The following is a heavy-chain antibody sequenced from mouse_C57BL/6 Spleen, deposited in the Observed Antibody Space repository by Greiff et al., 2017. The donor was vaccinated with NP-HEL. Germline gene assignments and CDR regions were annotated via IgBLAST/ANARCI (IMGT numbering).Heavy chain of an antibody. CDR2: ISYSGST. D-gene: IGHD2-5*01. Sequence: ESGPGMVKPSQSLSLTCTVTGYSITSGYDWHWIRHFPGNKLEWMGYISYSGSTNYNPSLKSRISITHDTSKNHFFLKLNSVTTEDTATYYCARGEAYYSNYGGVFDYWGQGTTLTVSS. V-gene: IGHV3-1*01. J-gene: IGHJ2*01. CDR3: ARGEAYYSNYGGVFDY. CDR1: GYSITSGYD.